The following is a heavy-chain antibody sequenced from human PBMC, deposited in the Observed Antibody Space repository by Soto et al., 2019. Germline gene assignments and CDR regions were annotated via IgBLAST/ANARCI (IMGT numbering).Heavy chain of an antibody. CDR3: AREGLGYCRGGRCPSNWFDP. Sequence: QVQLVQSGAEVRKPGASVKVSCKASGYTFTNYGITWVRQAPGQGLEWMGWISSYNGNTNYIQNLQVRVNMTTDTSASTAYMELRSLRSDDTAVYYCAREGLGYCRGGRCPSNWFDPWGEGSLVTVSS. J-gene: IGHJ5*02. V-gene: IGHV1-18*01. CDR1: GYTFTNYG. CDR2: ISSYNGNT. D-gene: IGHD2-15*01.